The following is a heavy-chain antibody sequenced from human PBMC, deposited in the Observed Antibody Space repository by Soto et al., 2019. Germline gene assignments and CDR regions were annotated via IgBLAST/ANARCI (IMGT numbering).Heavy chain of an antibody. V-gene: IGHV5-10-1*01. Sequence: GESLQISCKGSGYNFITDWISWVRQMPGKGLEWMGRIDPTDSYTKYSPSFEGHVTISADKSISTAYLQWSSLKASDTAMYYCARRDYSNFGDAFDIWGQGTMVTVSS. J-gene: IGHJ3*02. D-gene: IGHD4-4*01. CDR1: GYNFITDW. CDR3: ARRDYSNFGDAFDI. CDR2: IDPTDSYT.